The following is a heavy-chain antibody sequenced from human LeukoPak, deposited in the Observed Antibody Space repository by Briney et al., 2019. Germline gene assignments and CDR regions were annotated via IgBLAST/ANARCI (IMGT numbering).Heavy chain of an antibody. CDR1: GGSISSSSYY. V-gene: IGHV4-39*01. D-gene: IGHD6-13*01. CDR2: IYYSRSH. Sequence: SVTLSLTCTVSGGSISSSSYYWRSIRQPPGKVRGWIGSIYYSRSHYYDPSLQSQVTISVDTSNNQFSLKLSSVTAADTAVYYGATCIAAAGTPWFDPWGQGNLVTVSS. J-gene: IGHJ5*02. CDR3: ATCIAAAGTPWFDP.